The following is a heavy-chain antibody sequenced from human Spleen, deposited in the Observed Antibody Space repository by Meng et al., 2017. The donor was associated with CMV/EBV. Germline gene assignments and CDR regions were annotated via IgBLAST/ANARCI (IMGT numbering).Heavy chain of an antibody. V-gene: IGHV3-23*01. CDR2: ISDRGTST. J-gene: IGHJ4*02. CDR1: GFSFSSYA. Sequence: GESLKISCAASGFSFSSYAMSWVRQAPGKGLEWVAAISDRGTSTYYADSVKGRFTIFRDNSKNTLYLQMNRLRAEDTALYYCARDVHLLGYDFWSGFWHWGQGTLVTVSS. D-gene: IGHD3-3*01. CDR3: ARDVHLLGYDFWSGFWH.